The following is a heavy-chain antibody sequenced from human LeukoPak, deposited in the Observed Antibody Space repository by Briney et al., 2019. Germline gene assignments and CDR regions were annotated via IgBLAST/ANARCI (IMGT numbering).Heavy chain of an antibody. Sequence: PGGSLRLSCAASGFTFSSYEMNWVRQAPGKGLEWVSYISSSGSTIYYADSVEGRFTISRDNAKNSLYLQMNSLRAEDTAVYYCARDAYINYARSRAFDYWGQGTLVAVSS. CDR2: ISSSGSTI. CDR1: GFTFSSYE. J-gene: IGHJ4*02. D-gene: IGHD4-11*01. CDR3: ARDAYINYARSRAFDY. V-gene: IGHV3-48*03.